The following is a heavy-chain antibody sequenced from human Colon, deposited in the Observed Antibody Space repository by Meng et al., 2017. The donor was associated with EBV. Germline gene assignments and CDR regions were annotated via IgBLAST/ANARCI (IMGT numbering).Heavy chain of an antibody. J-gene: IGHJ4*02. V-gene: IGHV4-39*01. D-gene: IGHD3-10*01. CDR1: GGSISSNGYY. Sequence: QLQLQGSGPGLLKPSETLSLTCTASGGSISSNGYYWDWVRQPPGKGLEWIGAIYHSGSTSYNPSLQSRVTMFVDTSKNQFSLMLTSVTATDTAVYYCARRRGGSGRDCWGQGTLVTVSS. CDR2: IYHSGST. CDR3: ARRRGGSGRDC.